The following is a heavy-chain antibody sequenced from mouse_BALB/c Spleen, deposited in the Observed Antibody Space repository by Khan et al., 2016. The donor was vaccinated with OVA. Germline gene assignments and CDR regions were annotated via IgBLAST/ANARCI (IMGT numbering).Heavy chain of an antibody. CDR3: TRPSYDDCCDY. CDR2: ISTYSGNT. CDR1: GYTFTDYA. J-gene: IGHJ2*01. D-gene: IGHD2-3*01. Sequence: QVQLQQSGPELVRPGVSVKLSCKGSGYTFTDYAMHWVKQSHAKSLEWLGLISTYSGNTNYKQQFKGKATMTVDKSSSTAYMELARLTSEDSAIYYGTRPSYDDCCDYWGQGTTLTVSS. V-gene: IGHV1S137*01.